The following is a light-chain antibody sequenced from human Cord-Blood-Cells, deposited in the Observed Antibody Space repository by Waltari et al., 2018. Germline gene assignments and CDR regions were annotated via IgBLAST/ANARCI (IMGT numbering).Light chain of an antibody. CDR3: QQYGSSPPLHT. CDR2: GAS. CDR1: QSVSSSY. J-gene: IGKJ2*01. V-gene: IGKV3-20*01. Sequence: EIVLTQSPGTLSLSPGERATLSCRASQSVSSSYLAWYQQKPGQAPRLLISGASSRATGIPDGFSGSGSGTDFTLTISRMEPEDFAVYYCQQYGSSPPLHTFGQGTKLEIK.